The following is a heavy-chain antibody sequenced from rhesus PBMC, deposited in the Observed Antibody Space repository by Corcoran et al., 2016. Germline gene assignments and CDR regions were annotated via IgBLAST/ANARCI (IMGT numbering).Heavy chain of an antibody. CDR2: IYGSSGST. D-gene: IGHD1-38*01. J-gene: IGHJ4*01. V-gene: IGHV4-76*01. CDR3: ARELTWFFDY. CDR1: GGSISSGYD. Sequence: QVQLQESGPGVVKPSETLSLTCTVSGGSISSGYDWSWIRQPPGKGLEWIGYIYGSSGSTNYNPSLKNRVTISKDPSKNQFSLKLSSVTAADTAVYYCARELTWFFDYWGQGVLVTVSS.